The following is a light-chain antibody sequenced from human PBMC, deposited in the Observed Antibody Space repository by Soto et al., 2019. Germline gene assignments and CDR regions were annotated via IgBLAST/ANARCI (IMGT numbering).Light chain of an antibody. J-gene: IGKJ4*01. V-gene: IGKV1-27*01. Sequence: DIQLTQSPSSLSASVGDRVTITCRASQGITTYLDWYQQKPGKVPNLLIYGAYKLYSGVPSRFSGSGYGTHCPLTISGLRPEDVATYYCQYSNRAPLTFGGGTKVEI. CDR2: GAY. CDR1: QGITTY. CDR3: QYSNRAPLT.